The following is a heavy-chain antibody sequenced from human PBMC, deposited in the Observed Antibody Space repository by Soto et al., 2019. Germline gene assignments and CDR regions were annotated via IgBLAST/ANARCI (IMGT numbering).Heavy chain of an antibody. CDR3: ARVNWNYDLGYYYGMDV. D-gene: IGHD1-7*01. CDR2: IIPIFGTA. CDR1: GGTFSSYA. Sequence: SVKVSGKASGGTFSSYAISWVRQAPLQGLEWMGGIIPIFGTANYAQKFQGRVTITADESTSTAYMELSSLRSEDTAVYYCARVNWNYDLGYYYGMDVWGQRTTVTVS. V-gene: IGHV1-69*01. J-gene: IGHJ6*02.